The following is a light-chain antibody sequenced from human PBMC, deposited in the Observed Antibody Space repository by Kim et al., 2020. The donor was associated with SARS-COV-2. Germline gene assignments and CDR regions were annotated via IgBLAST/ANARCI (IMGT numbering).Light chain of an antibody. CDR3: QAWDSSTHWV. J-gene: IGLJ3*02. V-gene: IGLV3-1*01. CDR1: KLGEKY. CDR2: QDS. Sequence: SYELTQPPSVSVSPGQTASITCSGDKLGEKYACWYQQKPGQSPVLVIYQDSKRPSGIPERFSGSNSGNTATLTISGTQAMDEADYYCQAWDSSTHWVFGGGTQLTVL.